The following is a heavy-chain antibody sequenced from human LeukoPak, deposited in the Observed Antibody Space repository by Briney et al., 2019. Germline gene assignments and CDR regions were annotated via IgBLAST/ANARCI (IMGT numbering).Heavy chain of an antibody. V-gene: IGHV3-23*01. J-gene: IGHJ4*02. D-gene: IGHD2-21*02. CDR2: IGGSGSST. CDR1: GFTFDDYG. Sequence: GGSLRLSCAASGFTFDDYGMNWVRQAPGKGLEWVSGIGGSGSSTYYAESVKGRFTISRDNSKNTLYLQMNSLRAEDTAAYYCAKAVDDYFFDYWGQGTLVTVSS. CDR3: AKAVDDYFFDY.